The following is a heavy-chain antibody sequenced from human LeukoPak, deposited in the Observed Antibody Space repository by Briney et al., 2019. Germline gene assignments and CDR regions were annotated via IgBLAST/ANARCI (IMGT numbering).Heavy chain of an antibody. Sequence: SETLSLTCAVYGGSFSGYYWSWIRQPPGKGLEWIGEINHSGSTNYNPSLKSRVTISVDTSKNQFSLKLSSVTAADTAVYYCARRAHYSPLDYWGQGTLVTVSS. J-gene: IGHJ4*02. D-gene: IGHD4-11*01. CDR1: GGSFSGYY. CDR3: ARRAHYSPLDY. CDR2: INHSGST. V-gene: IGHV4-34*01.